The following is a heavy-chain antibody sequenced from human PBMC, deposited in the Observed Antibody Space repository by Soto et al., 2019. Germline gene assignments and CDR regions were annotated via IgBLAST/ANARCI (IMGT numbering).Heavy chain of an antibody. CDR3: ARDPYYYDSSGYRDDY. D-gene: IGHD3-22*01. J-gene: IGHJ4*02. V-gene: IGHV4-4*02. Sequence: SETLSLTCAVSGGSISSSNWWSWVRQPPGKGLEWIGEIYHSGSTNYNPSLKSRVTISVDKSKNQFSLKLSSVTAADTAVFYCARDPYYYDSSGYRDDYWGQGTLVTVSS. CDR1: GGSISSSNW. CDR2: IYHSGST.